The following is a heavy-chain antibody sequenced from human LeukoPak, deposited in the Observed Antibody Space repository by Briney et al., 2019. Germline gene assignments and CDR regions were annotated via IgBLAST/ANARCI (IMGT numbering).Heavy chain of an antibody. Sequence: GGSLRLSCAASGFTFSRYSMNWVRQAPGKGLEWVSYISSSSSTIYYADPVKGRFTISRDNAKNSLYLQMNSLRAEDTAVYYCARDQGRYYYDSSGYKAFDIWGQGTMVTVSS. D-gene: IGHD3-22*01. J-gene: IGHJ3*02. CDR3: ARDQGRYYYDSSGYKAFDI. V-gene: IGHV3-48*01. CDR2: ISSSSSTI. CDR1: GFTFSRYS.